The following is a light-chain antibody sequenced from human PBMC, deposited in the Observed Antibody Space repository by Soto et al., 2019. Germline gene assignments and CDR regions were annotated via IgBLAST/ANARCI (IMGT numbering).Light chain of an antibody. CDR3: CSYAGSSTYVV. V-gene: IGLV2-23*02. J-gene: IGLJ2*01. Sequence: QSALTQPASVSGSPGQSITISCTGTSSDVGSYNLVSWYQQHPGKAPKLMIYEVSKRPSGVSNRFSGSKSGNTASLTISGLQAEDEADYSCCSYAGSSTYVVFGGGTKLTVL. CDR2: EVS. CDR1: SSDVGSYNL.